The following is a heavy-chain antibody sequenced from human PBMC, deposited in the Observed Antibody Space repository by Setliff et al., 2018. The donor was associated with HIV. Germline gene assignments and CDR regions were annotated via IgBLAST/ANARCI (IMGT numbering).Heavy chain of an antibody. CDR2: IEHDGSKK. CDR3: VKARVDGDYYYYYYMDV. CDR1: GFTFSTYG. V-gene: IGHV3-30*02. J-gene: IGHJ6*03. Sequence: PGGSLRLSCAVSGFTFSTYGMHWVRQAPGKGLEWVTFIEHDGSKKFYADSVKGRFTISRDNSKNMVFLQMNSLRAEDTAVYYCVKARVDGDYYYYYYMDVWGKGTTVTVSS. D-gene: IGHD4-17*01.